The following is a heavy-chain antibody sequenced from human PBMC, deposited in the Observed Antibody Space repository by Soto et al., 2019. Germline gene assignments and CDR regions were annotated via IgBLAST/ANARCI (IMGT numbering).Heavy chain of an antibody. V-gene: IGHV3-30-3*01. CDR1: GFTFSSYA. D-gene: IGHD3-3*01. Sequence: GGSLRLSCAASGFTFSSYAMHWVRQAPGKGLEWVAVISYDGSNKYYAGSVKGRFTISRGNSKNTLYLQMNSLRAEDTAVYYCARDGRGYYDFWSGYYRYGMDVSGQGTTVTVSS. J-gene: IGHJ6*02. CDR3: ARDGRGYYDFWSGYYRYGMDV. CDR2: ISYDGSNK.